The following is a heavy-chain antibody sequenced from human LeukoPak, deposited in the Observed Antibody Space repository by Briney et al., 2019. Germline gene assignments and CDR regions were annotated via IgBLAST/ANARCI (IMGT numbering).Heavy chain of an antibody. D-gene: IGHD3-10*01. CDR1: GFTFGDYA. CDR3: TRDDGSGSCDY. CDR2: IRSKAYGGTT. Sequence: GGSLRLSCTASGFTFGDYAMSWFRQAPGKGLEWVGFIRSKAYGGTTEYAASVKGRFTISRDDSKSIAYLQMNSLKTEDTAVYYCTRDDGSGSCDYWGQGTLVTVSS. J-gene: IGHJ4*02. V-gene: IGHV3-49*03.